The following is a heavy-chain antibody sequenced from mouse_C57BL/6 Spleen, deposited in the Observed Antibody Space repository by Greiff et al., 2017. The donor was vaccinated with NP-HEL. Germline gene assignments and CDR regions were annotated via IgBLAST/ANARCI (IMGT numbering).Heavy chain of an antibody. D-gene: IGHD2-1*01. Sequence: DVHLVESGGGLVQPGESLKLSCESNEYEFPSHDMSWVRKTPEKRLELVAAINSDGGSTYYPDTMERRFTISRDNTKKTLYLQMSSLTSEDTALYYCARHNGNYVRYFDYWGQGTTLTGSS. CDR1: EYEFPSHD. V-gene: IGHV5-2*01. CDR2: INSDGGST. J-gene: IGHJ2*01. CDR3: ARHNGNYVRYFDY.